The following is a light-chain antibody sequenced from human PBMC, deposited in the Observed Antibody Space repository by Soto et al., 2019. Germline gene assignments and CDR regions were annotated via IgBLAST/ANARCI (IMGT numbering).Light chain of an antibody. CDR3: QHYGSSAGYT. V-gene: IGKV3-20*01. Sequence: EIVLTQSPGTLSLSPGERATLSSRASQSVSSSYLAWYRQKPGQAPRLLIYGASRRATGIPDRFSGSGSGTDFTLTISRLEPADFAVYYCQHYGSSAGYTFGQGTKLEIK. CDR1: QSVSSSY. J-gene: IGKJ2*01. CDR2: GAS.